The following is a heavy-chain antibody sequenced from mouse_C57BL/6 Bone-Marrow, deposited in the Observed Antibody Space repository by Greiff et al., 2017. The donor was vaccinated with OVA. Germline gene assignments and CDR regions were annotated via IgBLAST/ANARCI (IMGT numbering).Heavy chain of an antibody. J-gene: IGHJ4*01. CDR1: GYTFTSYW. V-gene: IGHV1-69*01. D-gene: IGHD2-3*01. Sequence: VQLQQRGAELVMPGASVKLSCKASGYTFTSYWMHWVKQRPGQGLEWIGEIDPSDSYTNYNQKFKGKSTLTVDKSSSTAYMQLSSLTSEDSAVYYCARHGYYYDYWGQGTSVTVSS. CDR2: IDPSDSYT. CDR3: ARHGYYYDY.